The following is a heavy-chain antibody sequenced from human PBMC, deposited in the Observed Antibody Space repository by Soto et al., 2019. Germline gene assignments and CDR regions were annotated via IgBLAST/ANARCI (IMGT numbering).Heavy chain of an antibody. CDR1: DYTFSSYG. D-gene: IGHD2-2*01. J-gene: IGHJ4*02. CDR3: AREGAVPPAIRPSYDFDY. Sequence: QVQLVQSGAEVKKPGASVKVSCKTSDYTFSSYGITWLRQAPGQGLEWMGWISAYNGNTDYAQKFQGRVTMTRDTSTTTAYMELRSLTSDDTAIYFCAREGAVPPAIRPSYDFDYWGQGTLVTVSS. V-gene: IGHV1-18*01. CDR2: ISAYNGNT.